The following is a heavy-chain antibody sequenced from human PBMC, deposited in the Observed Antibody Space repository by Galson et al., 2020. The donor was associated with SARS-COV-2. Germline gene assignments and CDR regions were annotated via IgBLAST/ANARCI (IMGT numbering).Heavy chain of an antibody. CDR3: ARDSAQEKTTMGGIDC. CDR1: GYDFSTYW. V-gene: IGHV5-51*01. J-gene: IGHJ4*02. D-gene: IGHD4-4*01. CDR2: ISPDDSDT. Sequence: GESLKISCKGSGYDFSTYWIGWVRQKPGKGLEWMGIISPDDSDTRYSPSFEGQVTISADKSTNTVYLQWNSLKASDSAVYFCARDSAQEKTTMGGIDCWGQGTLVTVSS.